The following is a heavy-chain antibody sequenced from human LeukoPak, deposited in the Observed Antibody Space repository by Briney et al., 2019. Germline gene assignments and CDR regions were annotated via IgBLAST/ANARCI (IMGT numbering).Heavy chain of an antibody. J-gene: IGHJ4*02. D-gene: IGHD3-10*01. CDR2: IYYGGST. Sequence: SETLSLTCTVSGGSVSSGNYYWSWIRQPPGKGLEWIGYIYYGGSTNYNPSLKSRVTISVDTSKNQFSLKLSSVTAADTAVYYCARDGGRYYYLDYWGQGTLVTVSS. CDR3: ARDGGRYYYLDY. CDR1: GGSVSSGNYY. V-gene: IGHV4-61*01.